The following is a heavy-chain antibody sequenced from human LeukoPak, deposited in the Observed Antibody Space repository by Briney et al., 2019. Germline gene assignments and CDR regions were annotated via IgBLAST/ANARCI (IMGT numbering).Heavy chain of an antibody. D-gene: IGHD3-22*01. CDR2: ISSSGSTI. CDR3: ARDLGTMRGLGY. J-gene: IGHJ4*02. CDR1: GFTFSSYS. Sequence: GGSLRLSCAASGFTFSSYSMTWVRQAPGKGLERVSYISSSGSTIYYADSVKGRFTISRDNAKNSLYLQMNSLRAEDTAVYYCARDLGTMRGLGYWGQGTLVTVSS. V-gene: IGHV3-48*04.